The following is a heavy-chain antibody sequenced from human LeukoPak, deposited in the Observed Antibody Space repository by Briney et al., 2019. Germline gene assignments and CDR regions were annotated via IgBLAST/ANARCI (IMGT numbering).Heavy chain of an antibody. CDR2: VRGSDAGT. CDR1: GFTFSSYA. J-gene: IGHJ4*02. CDR3: AKNRGGSYYSGSDY. V-gene: IGHV3-23*01. D-gene: IGHD1-26*01. Sequence: PGGSLRLPCAASGFTFSSYAMNRVRQAPGKGLEWVSAVRGSDAGTSYADSVKGRFTISRDNSKNTLYLQMNSLRAEDTAVYYCAKNRGGSYYSGSDYWGQGTLVTVSS.